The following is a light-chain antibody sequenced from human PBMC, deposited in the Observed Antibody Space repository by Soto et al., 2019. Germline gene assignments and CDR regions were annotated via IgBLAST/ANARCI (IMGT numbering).Light chain of an antibody. V-gene: IGLV2-23*02. CDR3: CSFGGSSTYV. CDR2: EVS. Sequence: HSALTQPASVSGSPGQSITISCTGTSSDVGSYDLVSWYQQHPGKAPKLMIYEVSKRPSGVSNRFSGSKSDNTASLTISGLQAEDEADYYCCSFGGSSTYVFGTGTKLTVL. CDR1: SSDVGSYDL. J-gene: IGLJ1*01.